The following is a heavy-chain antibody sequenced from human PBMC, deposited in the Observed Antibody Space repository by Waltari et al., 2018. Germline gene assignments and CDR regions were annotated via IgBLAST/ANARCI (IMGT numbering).Heavy chain of an antibody. CDR1: GGSISSSSYY. Sequence: QLQLQESGPGLVKPSETLSLTCTVSGGSISSSSYYWGWVRQPPGKGLEWIGSIYYSGSTYYNPSLKGRVTSSVDTSKNQFSLRVSSVTAADTAVFYCARMVRGYCSSTSCHTDHWGQGTLVTVSS. J-gene: IGHJ4*02. CDR2: IYYSGST. CDR3: ARMVRGYCSSTSCHTDH. D-gene: IGHD2-2*01. V-gene: IGHV4-39*07.